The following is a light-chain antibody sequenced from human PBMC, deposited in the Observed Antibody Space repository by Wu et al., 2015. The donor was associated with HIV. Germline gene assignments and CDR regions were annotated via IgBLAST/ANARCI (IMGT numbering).Light chain of an antibody. V-gene: IGKV3D-11*01. CDR2: GAS. J-gene: IGKJ4*01. CDR3: QQRSTWALT. CDR1: QGIYSN. Sequence: EIVMTQSPATLSVSPGERATLSCRASQGIYSNLAWYQQRPGQPPRLLIYGASNRATGIPTRFSGSGSGTDFTLTISSLEPEDFAVYYCQQRSTWALTFGGGTRVEIK.